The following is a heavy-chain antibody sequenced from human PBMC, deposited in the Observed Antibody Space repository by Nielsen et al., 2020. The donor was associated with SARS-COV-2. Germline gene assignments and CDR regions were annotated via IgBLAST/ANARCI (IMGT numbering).Heavy chain of an antibody. CDR1: GFTFTTYA. V-gene: IGHV3-30*04. J-gene: IGHJ3*01. CDR2: ISYDGSRQ. D-gene: IGHD3-22*01. Sequence: GESLKISCAASGFTFTTYAMHWVRQAPGKGLQWVALISYDGSRQYYADSVRGRFTVSRDNSGNTLFLQISSLRPEDTAMYHCAREGVYYFDTSVHPSHDAFDVWGQGTMVTVSS. CDR3: AREGVYYFDTSVHPSHDAFDV.